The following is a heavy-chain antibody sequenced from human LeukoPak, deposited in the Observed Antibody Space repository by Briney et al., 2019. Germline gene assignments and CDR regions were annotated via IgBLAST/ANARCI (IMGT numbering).Heavy chain of an antibody. D-gene: IGHD3-22*01. Sequence: GGSLRLSCAVSGFTFSSYSMNWVRQAPGKGLEWVSSISSSSSYIYYADSVKGRFTISRDNAKNSLYLQMNSLRAEDTAVYYCARDRSYYYDSSGYYTGLGDAFEIWGQGTMVTVSS. CDR1: GFTFSSYS. J-gene: IGHJ3*02. CDR3: ARDRSYYYDSSGYYTGLGDAFEI. V-gene: IGHV3-21*01. CDR2: ISSSSSYI.